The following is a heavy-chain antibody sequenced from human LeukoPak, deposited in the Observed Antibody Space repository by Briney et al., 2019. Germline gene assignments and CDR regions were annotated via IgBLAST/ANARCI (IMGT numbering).Heavy chain of an antibody. Sequence: SETLSLTCTVSGGSISSGGYYWSWIRQHPGKGLEWIGYIYYSGSTYYNPSLKSRVTISVDTSKNQFSLKLSSVTAADTAVYYCARDRDTKTLAYCGGDCYAADAFDIWGQGTMVTVSS. D-gene: IGHD2-21*02. J-gene: IGHJ3*02. CDR1: GGSISSGGYY. CDR3: ARDRDTKTLAYCGGDCYAADAFDI. CDR2: IYYSGST. V-gene: IGHV4-31*03.